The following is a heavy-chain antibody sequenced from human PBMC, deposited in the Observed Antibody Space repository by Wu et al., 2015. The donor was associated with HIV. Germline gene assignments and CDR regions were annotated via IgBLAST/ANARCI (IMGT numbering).Heavy chain of an antibody. D-gene: IGHD3-22*01. Sequence: QVQLVQSGAEVKKPGASVKVSCKASGYTFTNYGINWVRQAPGQGLEWMGWISPYNGNTNYAQKLQGRVTMTTDTSSSTAYMELRSLRSDDTAMYYCAREDYYYDNNYYYPPDYWGQGTLVTVSS. V-gene: IGHV1-18*01. J-gene: IGHJ4*02. CDR1: GYTFTNYG. CDR2: ISPYNGNT. CDR3: AREDYYYDNNYYYPPDY.